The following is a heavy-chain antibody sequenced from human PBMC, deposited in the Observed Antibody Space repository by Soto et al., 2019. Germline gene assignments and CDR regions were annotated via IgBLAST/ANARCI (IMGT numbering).Heavy chain of an antibody. CDR3: AREGCTSASCYSYIRAFDV. J-gene: IGHJ3*01. V-gene: IGHV3-48*01. D-gene: IGHD2-21*02. Sequence: DEHLVQSGGGLGQPGGSLRLSCAASGFTFKTYGMNWVRRAPGKGLEWIAFISGTGSTIYYADSVQGRSIVSRDNSNNSLHLQVNSLRSDDTAVYYCAREGCTSASCYSYIRAFDVWGQGTEVSVSS. CDR2: ISGTGSTI. CDR1: GFTFKTYG.